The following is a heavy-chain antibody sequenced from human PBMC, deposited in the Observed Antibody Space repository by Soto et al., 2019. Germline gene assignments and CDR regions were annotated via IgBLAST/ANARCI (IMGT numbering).Heavy chain of an antibody. D-gene: IGHD2-15*01. CDR1: GYTFTSYG. V-gene: IGHV1-18*01. CDR3: ARVYCSGGSCYSYYHYYYMDV. CDR2: ISAYNGNT. Sequence: GASVKVSCKASGYTFTSYGISWVRQAPGQGLEWMGWISAYNGNTNYAQKLQGRVTMTTDTSTSTAYMELRSLRSDDTAVYYCARVYCSGGSCYSYYHYYYMDVWGKGTTVTVSS. J-gene: IGHJ6*03.